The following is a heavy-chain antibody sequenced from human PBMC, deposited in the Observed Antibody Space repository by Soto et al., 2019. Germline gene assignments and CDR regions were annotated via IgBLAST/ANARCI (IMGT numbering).Heavy chain of an antibody. J-gene: IGHJ4*02. D-gene: IGHD6-19*01. CDR3: ARRGAVAGLHY. CDR2: INSDGSST. CDR1: GLTFSSYW. V-gene: IGHV3-74*01. Sequence: VQLVESGGGLVQPGGSLRVSCAASGLTFSSYWMHWVRQAPGKGLVWVSRINSDGSSTSYADSVKGRFTISRDNAKNTLYLQMNSLRAEDTAIYYCARRGAVAGLHYWGQGTLVTVSS.